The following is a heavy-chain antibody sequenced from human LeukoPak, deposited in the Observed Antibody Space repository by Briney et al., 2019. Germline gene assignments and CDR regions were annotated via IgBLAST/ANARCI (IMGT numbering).Heavy chain of an antibody. CDR3: ARDPYGSNSC. D-gene: IGHD4-23*01. CDR1: GYTFTGYY. CDR2: INPNSGDT. V-gene: IGHV1-2*02. Sequence: ASVKVSCKASGYTFTGYYIHWVRQAPGQGLQWMGWINPNSGDTNYAQNFQGRVTMTRDTSNSTAYMELSRLTSDDTGVYYCARDPYGSNSCWGQGTLVTVSS. J-gene: IGHJ4*02.